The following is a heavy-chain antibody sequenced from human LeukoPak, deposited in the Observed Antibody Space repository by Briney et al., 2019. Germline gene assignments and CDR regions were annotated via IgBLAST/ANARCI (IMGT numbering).Heavy chain of an antibody. CDR3: ARGNVECIGDICYKRGNWFDP. V-gene: IGHV1-2*02. D-gene: IGHD2-8*02. Sequence: ASVKVSCKASGYTFIGNYIHWVRQAPGQGLEWMGWINPKSGATSSARKFQGGVTMTRDTSIGTAYMELSRLRSDDTAVYYCARGNVECIGDICYKRGNWFDPWGQGTLVTVSS. J-gene: IGHJ5*02. CDR1: GYTFIGNY. CDR2: INPKSGAT.